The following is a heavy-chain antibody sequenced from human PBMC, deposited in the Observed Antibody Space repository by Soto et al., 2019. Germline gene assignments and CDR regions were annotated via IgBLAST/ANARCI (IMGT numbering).Heavy chain of an antibody. Sequence: GGSLRLSCVASGFIFRDWFMSWIRQAPGKGLEWISYISKDSGRATRYADSVKGRFTISRDNAKNSLFLQMNSLRDEDTAVYYCARVAIASGGVIAVTYALDVWGQGTTVTVSS. J-gene: IGHJ6*02. CDR2: ISKDSGRAT. V-gene: IGHV3-11*04. CDR1: GFIFRDWF. CDR3: ARVAIASGGVIAVTYALDV. D-gene: IGHD3-16*02.